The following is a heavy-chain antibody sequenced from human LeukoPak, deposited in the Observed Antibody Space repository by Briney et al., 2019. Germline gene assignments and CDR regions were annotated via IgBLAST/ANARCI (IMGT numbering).Heavy chain of an antibody. CDR3: ASGNNPWAYSSGWIDAFDI. CDR2: INPNSGGT. V-gene: IGHV1-2*02. D-gene: IGHD6-19*01. Sequence: GASVKVSCKASGYTFTGYYMHWVRQAPGQGLEWMGWINPNSGGTNYAQKFQGRVTMTRDTSISTAYMELSRLRSDDTAVYYCASGNNPWAYSSGWIDAFDIWGQGTMVTVSS. CDR1: GYTFTGYY. J-gene: IGHJ3*02.